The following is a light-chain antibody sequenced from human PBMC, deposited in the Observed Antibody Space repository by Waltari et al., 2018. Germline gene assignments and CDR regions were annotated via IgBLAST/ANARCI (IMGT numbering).Light chain of an antibody. CDR2: AAS. CDR1: QDIGRW. J-gene: IGKJ2*01. CDR3: QQTNTFPFT. V-gene: IGKV1-12*01. Sequence: DIQMIQSPSSVSASLGDMVTITCRASQDIGRWLAWYQHNTGRAPNLLIFAASSLQNGVPSRFSGSGSGTYFTLTINSLQPEDFATYYCQQTNTFPFTFGQGTKLEIK.